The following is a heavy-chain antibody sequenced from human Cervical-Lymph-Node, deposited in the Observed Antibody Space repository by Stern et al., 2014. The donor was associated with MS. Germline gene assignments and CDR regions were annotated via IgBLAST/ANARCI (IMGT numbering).Heavy chain of an antibody. D-gene: IGHD1-26*01. CDR1: GATFSSYA. Sequence: VQLVESGAEVKKPGSSVKVSCKASGATFSSYAIRWVRQAPGQGLEWMGGITPIFGTANYAQKFQGRVTIAADESTSTAYMELSSLRSEDTAVYYCARGELKEGLVRGMDVWGQGTTVTVSS. CDR2: ITPIFGTA. J-gene: IGHJ6*02. CDR3: ARGELKEGLVRGMDV. V-gene: IGHV1-69*01.